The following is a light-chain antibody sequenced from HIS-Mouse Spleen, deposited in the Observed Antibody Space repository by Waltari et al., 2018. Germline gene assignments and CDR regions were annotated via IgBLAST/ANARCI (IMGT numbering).Light chain of an antibody. V-gene: IGLV1-44*01. Sequence: SVLTQPPSASGTPAQRVTSPCSGSSSNIVSNTVNWYQQLPGTAPTLLIYSNNKRPSGVPDRFSGSKSGPSASLAISGLQSEDEADYYCAAWDDSLNGWVFGGGTKLTVL. CDR2: SNN. CDR3: AAWDDSLNGWV. J-gene: IGLJ3*02. CDR1: SSNIVSNT.